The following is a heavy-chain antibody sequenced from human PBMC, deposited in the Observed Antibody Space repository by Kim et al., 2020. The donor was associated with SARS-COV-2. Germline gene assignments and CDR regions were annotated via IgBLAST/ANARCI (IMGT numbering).Heavy chain of an antibody. V-gene: IGHV1-18*01. J-gene: IGHJ6*02. CDR1: GYTFTSYG. CDR2: ISAYNGNT. CDR3: ARDGALGAMVIVHYYGMDV. D-gene: IGHD5-18*01. Sequence: ASVKVSCKASGYTFTSYGISWVRQAPGQGLEWMGWISAYNGNTNYAQKLQGRVTMTTDTSTSTAYMELRSLRSDDTAVYYCARDGALGAMVIVHYYGMDVWGQGTTVTVSS.